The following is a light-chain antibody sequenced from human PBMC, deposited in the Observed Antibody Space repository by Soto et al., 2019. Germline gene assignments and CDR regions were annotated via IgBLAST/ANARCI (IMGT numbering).Light chain of an antibody. CDR1: SSDIGGFNS. V-gene: IGLV2-14*01. Sequence: QSVLTQPASVSGSPGQSITISCTGTSSDIGGFNSVSWYQQLPGKVPKLMIYDVSSRPPGVSNRFSGSKSGNSASLTISGLHADDAADYYCSSFTSSSTLVVFGGGTQLTVL. J-gene: IGLJ2*01. CDR2: DVS. CDR3: SSFTSSSTLVV.